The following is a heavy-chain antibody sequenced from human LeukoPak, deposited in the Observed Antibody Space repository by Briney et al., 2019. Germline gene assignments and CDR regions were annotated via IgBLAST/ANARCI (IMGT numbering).Heavy chain of an antibody. V-gene: IGHV4-59*01. CDR1: GGSIRGDY. CDR3: ARAFRDDAFDI. Sequence: SETLSLTCTVSGGSIRGDYWGWIRQSPGKGLAFIGHVFYTGVTNYNPSLKSRVTISVDTSKNQFSLKLSSVTAADTAIYYCARAFRDDAFDIWGQGTMVTVSS. CDR2: VFYTGVT. J-gene: IGHJ3*02.